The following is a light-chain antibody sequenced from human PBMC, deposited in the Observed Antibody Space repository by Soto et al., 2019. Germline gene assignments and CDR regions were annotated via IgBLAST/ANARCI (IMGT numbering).Light chain of an antibody. CDR2: ASS. Sequence: DIQMTQSPSTLSASVGDRVTITCRASQSISSWLAWYQQKPGKAPKFLIYASSSLQSGVPSRFSGSASGTEFTLTISSLQSEDFAVYYCQQYNNWWTFGQGTKVDIK. J-gene: IGKJ1*01. V-gene: IGKV1-5*01. CDR3: QQYNNWWT. CDR1: QSISSW.